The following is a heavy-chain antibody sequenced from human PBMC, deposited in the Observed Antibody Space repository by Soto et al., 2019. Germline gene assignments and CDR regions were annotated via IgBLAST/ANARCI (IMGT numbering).Heavy chain of an antibody. Sequence: EVQLLESGGGLVQPGGSLRLSCAASGFTFSSYAMSWVRQAPGRGLEWVSSVSASGGSTYYADSVKGRFALSRDNSKNTLYPQMSGLRAEDTAVYYCARDKGSGINDAFDIWGQGTMVTVSS. D-gene: IGHD3-10*01. CDR1: GFTFSSYA. CDR2: VSASGGST. CDR3: ARDKGSGINDAFDI. J-gene: IGHJ3*02. V-gene: IGHV3-23*01.